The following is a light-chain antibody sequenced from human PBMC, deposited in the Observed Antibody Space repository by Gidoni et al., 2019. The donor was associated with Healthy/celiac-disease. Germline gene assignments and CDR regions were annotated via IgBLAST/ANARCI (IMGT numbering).Light chain of an antibody. CDR3: QQRSNWPPST. V-gene: IGKV3-11*01. CDR2: DAS. Sequence: EIVFTQSRATLSLSPGERATLSCRASQSVSSYLAWYQQKPGQAPRLLIYDASNRATGIPDRFSGSGSGTDFTLTISSLEPEDCAVYYCQQRSNWPPSTFGGGTKVEIK. CDR1: QSVSSY. J-gene: IGKJ4*01.